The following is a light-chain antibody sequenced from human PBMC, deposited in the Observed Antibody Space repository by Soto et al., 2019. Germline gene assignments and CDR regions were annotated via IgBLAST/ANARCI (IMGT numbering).Light chain of an antibody. CDR2: GAS. V-gene: IGKV3-20*01. J-gene: IGKJ3*01. Sequence: EIVLTQSPATLSLSPGEIATLSCRASQSISSSYLAWYQQKPGQAPRLLIYGASSRATGIPDRFSGSGSGTDFTLTISRLEPEDFAVYYCQQYCSPITFGPGTKVDIK. CDR1: QSISSSY. CDR3: QQYCSPIT.